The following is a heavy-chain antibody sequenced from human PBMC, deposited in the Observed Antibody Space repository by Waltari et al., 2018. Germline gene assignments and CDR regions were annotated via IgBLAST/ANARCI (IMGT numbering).Heavy chain of an antibody. CDR3: ARDEVGGYFAL. V-gene: IGHV3-7*01. J-gene: IGHJ4*02. D-gene: IGHD6-19*01. CDR2: MKQDGRQK. CDR1: GFTFSSYW. Sequence: EVQLVESGGGLVQPGGSLRLSCAASGFTFSSYWMSWVRQAPGKGLEWVANMKQDGRQKGYGDSVKGRFTISRDNSKNSVYLQMNNLRVEDTAIYYCARDEVGGYFALWGQGTLVTVSS.